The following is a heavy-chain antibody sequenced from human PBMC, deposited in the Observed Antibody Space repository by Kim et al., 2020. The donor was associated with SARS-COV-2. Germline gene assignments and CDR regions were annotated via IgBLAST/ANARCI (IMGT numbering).Heavy chain of an antibody. J-gene: IGHJ3*02. CDR2: ISYDGSNK. Sequence: GGSLRLSCAASGFTFSSYAMHWVRQAPGKGLEWVAVISYDGSNKYYADSVKGRFTISRDNSKNTLYLQMNSLRAEDTAVYYCARDRGSIGYDAFDIWGQGTMVTVSS. V-gene: IGHV3-30-3*01. CDR1: GFTFSSYA. D-gene: IGHD3-16*02. CDR3: ARDRGSIGYDAFDI.